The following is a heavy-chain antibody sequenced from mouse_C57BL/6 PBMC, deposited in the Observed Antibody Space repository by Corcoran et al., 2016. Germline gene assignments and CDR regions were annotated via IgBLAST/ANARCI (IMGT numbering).Heavy chain of an antibody. V-gene: IGHV1-62-2*01. CDR1: GYPFTEYT. J-gene: IGHJ3*01. Sequence: QVQLQQSGAELVKPGASVKLSCKASGYPFTEYTIHWVKQRSGQGLEWIGWFYPGSGSIKSNEKFKDKATLTADKSSSTVYMELSRLTSEDSAVYCGARYEEPYPWLAYWGQGTLVTVSA. CDR3: ARYEEPYPWLAY. CDR2: FYPGSGSI.